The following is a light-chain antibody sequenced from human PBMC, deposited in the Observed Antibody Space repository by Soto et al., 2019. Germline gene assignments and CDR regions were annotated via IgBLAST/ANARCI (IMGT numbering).Light chain of an antibody. CDR3: QQLNSFPFI. V-gene: IGKV1-9*01. J-gene: IGKJ5*01. Sequence: DIQLTQSPSFLSASVGDRVTITCRASQAIDTYLAWYQQKPGKDPKLLIYAASLLQSGVPSRFSGSGSGTEFTLTINSLQPEDFASYYCQQLNSFPFIFGQGTRLEIK. CDR1: QAIDTY. CDR2: AAS.